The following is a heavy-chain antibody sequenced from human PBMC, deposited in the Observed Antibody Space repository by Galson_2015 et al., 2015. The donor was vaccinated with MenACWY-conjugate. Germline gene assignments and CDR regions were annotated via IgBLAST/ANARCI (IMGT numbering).Heavy chain of an antibody. V-gene: IGHV3-48*02. CDR1: GFTFTEFG. CDR3: TRDPAGDLVVDY. D-gene: IGHD2-21*02. CDR2: INSRSDSL. Sequence: SLRLSCAASGFTFTEFGMTWVRQAPGKGLEWVSHINSRSDSLVYADSVKGRFTISRDNAKNSEYLQIKSLRDEDTAVSFCTRDPAGDLVVDYWGHGTLVTVSS. J-gene: IGHJ4*01.